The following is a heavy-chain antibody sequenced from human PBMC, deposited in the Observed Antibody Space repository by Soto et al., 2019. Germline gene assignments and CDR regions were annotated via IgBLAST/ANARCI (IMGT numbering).Heavy chain of an antibody. V-gene: IGHV3-33*01. Sequence: QVQLVESGGGVVQPGTSLRLSCAASGFTFSRHGMHWVRQTPGKGLEWLAVILNDASGHWYADSVKGRFTISRDNFENTLYLQTNGLRLEDTAMYYCARDDDYPDNGFDYWGRGTLVTVSS. CDR2: ILNDASGH. CDR1: GFTFSRHG. J-gene: IGHJ4*02. CDR3: ARDDDYPDNGFDY. D-gene: IGHD4-17*01.